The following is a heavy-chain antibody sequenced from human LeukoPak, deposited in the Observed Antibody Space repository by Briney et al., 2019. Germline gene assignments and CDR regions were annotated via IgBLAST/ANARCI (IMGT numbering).Heavy chain of an antibody. D-gene: IGHD1-26*01. CDR2: IIPIFGTA. Sequence: GASVKVSCKASGGTFSSYAISWVRQVPGQGLEWMGGIIPIFGTANYAQKFQGRVTITADESTSTAYMELSSLRSEDTAVYYCARVRELLHDYWGQGTLVTVSS. CDR1: GGTFSSYA. J-gene: IGHJ4*02. V-gene: IGHV1-69*01. CDR3: ARVRELLHDY.